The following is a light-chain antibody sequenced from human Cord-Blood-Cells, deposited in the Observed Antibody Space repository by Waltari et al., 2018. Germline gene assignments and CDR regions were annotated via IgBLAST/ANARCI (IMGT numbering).Light chain of an antibody. CDR2: EGS. CDR1: SSDVGSYNL. CDR3: CSYAGSSTFLV. J-gene: IGLJ2*01. V-gene: IGLV2-23*03. Sequence: QSALTQPASVSGSPGQSITISCTGTSSDVGSYNLVSWYQQHPGKAPKLMIYEGSKRPSGVSNRFSGSKSGNPASLTISGLQAEDEADYYCCSYAGSSTFLVFGGGTKLTVL.